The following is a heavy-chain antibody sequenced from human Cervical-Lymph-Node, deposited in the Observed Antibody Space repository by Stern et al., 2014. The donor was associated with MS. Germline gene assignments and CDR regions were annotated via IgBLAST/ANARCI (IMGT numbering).Heavy chain of an antibody. CDR1: GYTFTTYY. D-gene: IGHD1-1*01. V-gene: IGHV1-46*01. CDR3: ARVLSLATSDS. Sequence: QVQLVQSGAESRQPGDSLKLSCAASGYTFTTYYMHWVRQAPGPGLEWVALFNPSGGKTTYAQRFQVRVAVTGDASTSTVYMELTGLRSEDTAVYYCARVLSLATSDSWGQGTLVIVSS. J-gene: IGHJ4*02. CDR2: FNPSGGKT.